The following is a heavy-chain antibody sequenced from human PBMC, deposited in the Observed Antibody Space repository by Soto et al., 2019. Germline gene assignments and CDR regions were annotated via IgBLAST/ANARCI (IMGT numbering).Heavy chain of an antibody. CDR1: GYRFTNYW. Sequence: RGESLKISCKGSGYRFTNYWIGWVRQMPGKGLEWMGIIYPGDSDTRYSPSFQGQVTISADKSINTAYLQWSSLKASDTAMYYCARDYCSGTTCYVFDFWGQGTPVTGSS. CDR2: IYPGDSDT. J-gene: IGHJ5*01. CDR3: ARDYCSGTTCYVFDF. V-gene: IGHV5-51*01. D-gene: IGHD2-2*01.